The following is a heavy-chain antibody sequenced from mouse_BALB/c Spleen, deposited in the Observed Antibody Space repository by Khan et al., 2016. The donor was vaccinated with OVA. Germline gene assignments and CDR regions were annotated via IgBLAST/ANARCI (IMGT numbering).Heavy chain of an antibody. V-gene: IGHV3-2*02. D-gene: IGHD4-1*01. J-gene: IGHJ4*01. Sequence: VQLKESGPGLVKPSQSLSLTCTVTGYSITSDYAWNWIRQFPGNKLEWMGYMSYSGNTSYNPSLKSQISITRDTSKNQFFLQLNSVTTEDTATYYCASELGRYYALDYWGQGTSVTVSS. CDR2: MSYSGNT. CDR1: GYSITSDYA. CDR3: ASELGRYYALDY.